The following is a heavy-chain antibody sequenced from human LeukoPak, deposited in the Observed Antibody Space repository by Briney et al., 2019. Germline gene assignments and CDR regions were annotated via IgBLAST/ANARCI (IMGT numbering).Heavy chain of an antibody. V-gene: IGHV4-4*09. J-gene: IGHJ4*02. Sequence: SETLSLTCTVSGGSISSYYWSWIRQPPGKGLEWIGYIYISGSTNYNPSLRSRVTISLDTSKNQFSLNLSSVTAADTAVYYCARGFGESMGDGDYWGQGTLVIVSS. CDR1: GGSISSYY. D-gene: IGHD3-10*01. CDR2: IYISGST. CDR3: ARGFGESMGDGDY.